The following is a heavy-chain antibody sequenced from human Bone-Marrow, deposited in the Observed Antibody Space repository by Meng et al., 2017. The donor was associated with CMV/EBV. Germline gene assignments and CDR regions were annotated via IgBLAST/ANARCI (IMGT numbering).Heavy chain of an antibody. Sequence: GESLKISCAASGFTFSNYAMSWVRQAPGKGLEWVSVIYSGGSTYYADSVKGRFTISRDNSKNTLYLQMNSLRAEDTAVYYCAKSYNWKSWFDPWGQGTLVTVSS. CDR2: IYSGGST. J-gene: IGHJ5*02. D-gene: IGHD1-1*01. CDR1: GFTFSNYA. V-gene: IGHV3-23*03. CDR3: AKSYNWKSWFDP.